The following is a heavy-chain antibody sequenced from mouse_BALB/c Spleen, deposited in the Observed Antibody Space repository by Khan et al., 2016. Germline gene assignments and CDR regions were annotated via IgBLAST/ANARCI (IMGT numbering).Heavy chain of an antibody. CDR2: IWGGGNT. D-gene: IGHD1-3*01. CDR3: ARNSGIWFAY. V-gene: IGHV2-6-4*01. CDR1: GFSLSRHS. Sequence: VQRQESGPGLVAPSQSLSITCTVSGFSLSRHSVHWVRQPPGKGLEWLGMIWGGGNTAYTLTLKSRLSITKDNSKSQIFLKRNSLQTDDTAIYYCARNSGIWFAYWGQGTLVTVSA. J-gene: IGHJ3*01.